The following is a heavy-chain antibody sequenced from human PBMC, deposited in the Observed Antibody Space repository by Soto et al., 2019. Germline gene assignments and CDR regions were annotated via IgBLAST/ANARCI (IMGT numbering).Heavy chain of an antibody. CDR2: INPNSGGT. CDR3: ARDPGYDFWSGYYINAFDI. V-gene: IGHV1-2*04. Sequence: GASVKVSCKASGYTFTGYYMHWVRQAPGQGLEWMGWINPNSGGTNYAQKFQGWVTMTRDTSISTAYMELSRLRSDDTAVYYFARDPGYDFWSGYYINAFDIWGQGTMVTVSS. J-gene: IGHJ3*02. D-gene: IGHD3-3*01. CDR1: GYTFTGYY.